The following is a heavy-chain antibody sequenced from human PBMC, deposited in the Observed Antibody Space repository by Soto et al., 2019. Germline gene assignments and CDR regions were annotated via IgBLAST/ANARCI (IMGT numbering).Heavy chain of an antibody. CDR1: GFTISGNY. CDR2: IFSGDNT. J-gene: IGHJ4*02. Sequence: EVQLVESGGGLIQPGGSLRLSCAASGFTISGNYITWVRQAPGKGLEWVSVIFSGDNTFYSDSVKGRFTISRDSSKNTMFLQMNKLSAEDTAVYYCAKGSVVVAAKFDSWGQGTQVTVSS. CDR3: AKGSVVVAAKFDS. D-gene: IGHD2-21*02. V-gene: IGHV3-53*01.